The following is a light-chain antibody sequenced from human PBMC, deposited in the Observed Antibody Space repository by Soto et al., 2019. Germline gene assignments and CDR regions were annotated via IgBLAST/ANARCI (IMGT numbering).Light chain of an antibody. Sequence: EIVFTQSPATLSLSPGERATLSCRASQSVRSFLALYQLKPGQPPRLLIYDASNRATGIPARFSGSGSGTDFILTISSLDPEDSATYYCQQRSNWLTFGGGTKVDIK. CDR2: DAS. CDR3: QQRSNWLT. CDR1: QSVRSF. V-gene: IGKV3-11*01. J-gene: IGKJ4*01.